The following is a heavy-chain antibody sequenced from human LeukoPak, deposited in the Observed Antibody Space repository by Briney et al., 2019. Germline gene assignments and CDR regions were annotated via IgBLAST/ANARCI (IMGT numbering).Heavy chain of an antibody. CDR2: ISGYSGNT. Sequence: ASVKVSCKASGYTFTSYGINWVRQAPGQGLEWMGWISGYSGNTNYAQKLQGRVTMTTDTSTSTAYMELRSLRSDDTAVYYCARAPYYYDSSGSNWYFDLWGRGTLVTVSS. J-gene: IGHJ2*01. V-gene: IGHV1-18*01. CDR1: GYTFTSYG. D-gene: IGHD3-22*01. CDR3: ARAPYYYDSSGSNWYFDL.